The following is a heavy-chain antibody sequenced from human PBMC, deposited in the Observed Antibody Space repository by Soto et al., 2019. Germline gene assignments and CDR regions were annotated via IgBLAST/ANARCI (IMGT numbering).Heavy chain of an antibody. Sequence: SETLSLTCAVYGGSFSGYYWSWIRQPPGKGLEWIGEINHSGSTNYNPSLKSRVTISVDTSKNQFSLKLSSVTAADTAVYYCARGGKAVTTKRFDYWGQGTLVTVSS. CDR1: GGSFSGYY. CDR2: INHSGST. V-gene: IGHV4-34*01. J-gene: IGHJ4*02. D-gene: IGHD4-4*01. CDR3: ARGGKAVTTKRFDY.